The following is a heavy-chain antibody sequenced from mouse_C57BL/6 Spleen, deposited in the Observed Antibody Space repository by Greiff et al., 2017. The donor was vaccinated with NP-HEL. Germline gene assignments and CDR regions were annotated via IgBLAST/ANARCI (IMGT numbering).Heavy chain of an antibody. CDR2: IDPANGNT. CDR1: GFNIKNTY. V-gene: IGHV14-3*01. Sequence: VQLKESVAELVRPGASVKLSCTASGFNIKNTYMHWVKQRPEQGLEWIGRIDPANGNTKYAPKFQGKATITADTSSNTAYLQLSSLTSEDTAIYYCARSPYDYDVGWYFEVWGTGTTVTVSS. D-gene: IGHD2-4*01. J-gene: IGHJ1*03. CDR3: ARSPYDYDVGWYFEV.